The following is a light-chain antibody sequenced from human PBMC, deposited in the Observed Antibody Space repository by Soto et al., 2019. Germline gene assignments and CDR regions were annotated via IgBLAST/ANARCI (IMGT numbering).Light chain of an antibody. CDR1: QSLSTW. CDR3: KQLNSYRLT. CDR2: DAS. Sequence: IQMTQSPSTLSASVGDRVTITCRASQSLSTWLAWYQHKEGKPPKLLIYDASTLETGVQSRFSGSGSGTEFTLTIRSLQPEDFATYYCKQLNSYRLTFGGGTKVDI. J-gene: IGKJ4*01. V-gene: IGKV1-5*01.